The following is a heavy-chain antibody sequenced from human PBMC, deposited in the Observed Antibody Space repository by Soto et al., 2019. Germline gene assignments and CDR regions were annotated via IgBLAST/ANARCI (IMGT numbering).Heavy chain of an antibody. J-gene: IGHJ6*02. CDR2: INHSGST. CDR3: XXGXGIRLYYYYGMDV. CDR1: GGSFSGYY. V-gene: IGHV4-34*01. D-gene: IGHD5-12*01. Sequence: QVQLQQWGAGLLKPSETLSLTCAVYGGSFSGYYWSWIRQPPGKGLEWIGEINHSGSTNYNPSLKSPVTISVDTSKTXXXXXXXSVXXXXXXXXXXXXGXGIRLYYYYGMDVWGQGTTVTVSS.